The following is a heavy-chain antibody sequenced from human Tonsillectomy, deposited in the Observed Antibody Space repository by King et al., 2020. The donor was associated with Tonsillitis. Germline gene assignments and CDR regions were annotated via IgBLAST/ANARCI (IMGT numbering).Heavy chain of an antibody. Sequence: VQLVESGGGVVQPGRSLRLSCAASGFTFRNSAMHWVRQAPGKGLEWVAIISSDGTNKFYADSVKGRFTISRDSSKNTLYLQMNSLRHEDTAVYYCGRDRGSCVLDIDYWGQGTLVAVSS. CDR2: ISSDGTNK. J-gene: IGHJ4*02. V-gene: IGHV3-30*04. D-gene: IGHD1-26*01. CDR3: GRDRGSCVLDIDY. CDR1: GFTFRNSA.